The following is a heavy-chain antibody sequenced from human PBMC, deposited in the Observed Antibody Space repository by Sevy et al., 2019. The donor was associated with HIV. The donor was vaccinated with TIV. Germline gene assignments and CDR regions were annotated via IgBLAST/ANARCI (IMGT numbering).Heavy chain of an antibody. CDR3: AHETFGRFES. CDR1: GFRCSANW. Sequence: GGSLRLSCAASGFRCSANWMNWVRQDPGKGLEWVANIKGDGSDKHYVDSVEGRFTISRDNAKNVLYLQMNSLRVEDTAVYYCAHETFGRFESWGQGTLVTVSS. J-gene: IGHJ4*02. V-gene: IGHV3-7*01. CDR2: IKGDGSDK. D-gene: IGHD3-16*01.